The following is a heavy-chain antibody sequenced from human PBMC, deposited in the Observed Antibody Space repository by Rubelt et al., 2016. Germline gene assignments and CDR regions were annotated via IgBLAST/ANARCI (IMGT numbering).Heavy chain of an antibody. CDR2: ISSSGSTI. V-gene: IGHV3-11*04. CDR1: GFSFSDYY. CDR3: ARQQLRGVIVSGYGMDV. J-gene: IGHJ6*02. Sequence: VESGGGLVKPGGSLRLSCAASGFSFSDYYMSWVRQAPGKGLEWLSYISSSGSTIYYGDSVKGRFTISRDNAKNTLYLQMSRLRAEDTAVYYCARQQLRGVIVSGYGMDVWGQGTTVTVSS. D-gene: IGHD3-10*01.